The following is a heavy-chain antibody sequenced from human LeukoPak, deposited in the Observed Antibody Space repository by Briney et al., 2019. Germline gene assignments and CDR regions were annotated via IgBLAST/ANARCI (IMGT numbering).Heavy chain of an antibody. CDR2: IYTSGST. J-gene: IGHJ5*02. CDR1: GGSISSGSCY. D-gene: IGHD2-15*01. V-gene: IGHV4-61*02. CDR3: TRRPYCSGGSCYGTGAWFDP. Sequence: PSQTLSRTCTVSGGSISSGSCYWSWIRQPAGKGLECIGSIYTSGSTNYNPSLKSRVTISVDTSKNQFSLKLSSVTAADTAVYYCTRRPYCSGGSCYGTGAWFDPWGQGTLVTVSS.